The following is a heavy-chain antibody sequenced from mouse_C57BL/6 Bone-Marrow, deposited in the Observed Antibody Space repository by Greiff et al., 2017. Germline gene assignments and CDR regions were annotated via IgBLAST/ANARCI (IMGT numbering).Heavy chain of an antibody. CDR1: GFTFSDYG. CDR2: ISNLAYSI. D-gene: IGHD2-2*01. CDR3: ARRGLHWYFDV. J-gene: IGHJ1*03. Sequence: EVMLVASGGGLVQPGGSLKLSCAASGFTFSDYGMAWVRQAPRKGPEWVAFISNLAYSIYYADTVTGRFTISRENAKNTLYLEMSSLRSEDTAMYYCARRGLHWYFDVWGTGTTVTVSS. V-gene: IGHV5-15*01.